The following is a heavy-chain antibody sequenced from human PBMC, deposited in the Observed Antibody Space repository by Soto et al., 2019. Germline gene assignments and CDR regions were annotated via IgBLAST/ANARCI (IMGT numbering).Heavy chain of an antibody. V-gene: IGHV3-33*01. CDR3: AISESYGGLTSYGMVF. CDR2: IWYDGSNN. Sequence: QVQLVESGGGVVQPGRSLRLSCAASGFTFSSYGMHWVRQAPGKGLEWVAVIWYDGSNNYYADSVKGRFTISRDNSKNTQCLQMHRRVAEDTAGYYRAISESYGGLTSYGMVFWGQGTAVTVSS. CDR1: GFTFSSYG. J-gene: IGHJ6*02. D-gene: IGHD4-17*01.